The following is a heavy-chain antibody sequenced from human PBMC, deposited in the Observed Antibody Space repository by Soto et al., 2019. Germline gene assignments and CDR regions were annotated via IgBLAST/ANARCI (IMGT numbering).Heavy chain of an antibody. CDR1: GYPLTAYS. V-gene: IGHV1-3*01. Sequence: GSGEVSCKGSGYPLTAYSLHCVLQAPGHRLEWMGWINAGNGDTKYSQKFQDRVTMNRDTSASTVYMEMSSLRSEDTTVYYCGRDVSSSIDCWGQGTPVTVS. D-gene: IGHD2-2*01. J-gene: IGHJ4*02. CDR3: GRDVSSSIDC. CDR2: INAGNGDT.